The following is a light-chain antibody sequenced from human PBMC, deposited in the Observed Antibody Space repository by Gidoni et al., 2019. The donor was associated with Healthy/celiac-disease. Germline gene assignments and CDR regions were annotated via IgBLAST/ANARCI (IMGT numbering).Light chain of an antibody. J-gene: IGKJ4*01. V-gene: IGKV3D-11*01. Sequence: EIVLTQSPATLSLSPGERATLSCRASQGVTSYLAWYQQKPGQAPRRLIYDASNRATGIPARFSGSGPGTDFTLTISSLEPEDFAVYYCQQRSNWQLTFXGXTKVEIK. CDR3: QQRSNWQLT. CDR1: QGVTSY. CDR2: DAS.